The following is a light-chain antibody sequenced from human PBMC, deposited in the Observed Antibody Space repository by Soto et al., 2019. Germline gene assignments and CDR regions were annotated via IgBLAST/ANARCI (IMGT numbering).Light chain of an antibody. Sequence: DIVMTQSPAPLSVSPGERATLSCRASHSVSSSLAWYQQKPGQAPRLLIDGASSRATGIPARFSGSGSGTECTLTISSLQSEDFAVYYCQQYHNWPQTFGQGTKVDIK. CDR1: HSVSSS. J-gene: IGKJ1*01. CDR3: QQYHNWPQT. CDR2: GAS. V-gene: IGKV3-15*01.